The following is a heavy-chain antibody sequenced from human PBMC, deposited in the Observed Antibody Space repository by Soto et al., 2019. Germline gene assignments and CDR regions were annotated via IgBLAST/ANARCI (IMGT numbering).Heavy chain of an antibody. CDR2: ISGSGGST. V-gene: IGHV3-23*01. D-gene: IGHD4-17*01. Sequence: AGGSLRLSCAGSGFTLSSYAMSWVRQAPGKGLEWGSAISGSGGSTYYADSVKGRFTISRDNSKNTLYLQMNSLRAEDTAVYYCAKSTRGDYGYWGQGTLVTVSS. J-gene: IGHJ4*02. CDR1: GFTLSSYA. CDR3: AKSTRGDYGY.